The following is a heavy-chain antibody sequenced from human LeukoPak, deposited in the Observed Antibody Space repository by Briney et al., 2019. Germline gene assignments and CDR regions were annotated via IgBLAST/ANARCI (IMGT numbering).Heavy chain of an antibody. D-gene: IGHD2-2*01. CDR3: VREGVLASMGGPYNWFDP. J-gene: IGHJ5*02. Sequence: GESLKISCKGSGYRFTSYWIGWVRQMPGKGLEWMGIIYPGDSDTRYSPSFQGQVIISADKSIRTAYLQWSSLKASDTAMYYCVREGVLASMGGPYNWFDPWGPGTLVTVSS. CDR1: GYRFTSYW. CDR2: IYPGDSDT. V-gene: IGHV5-51*01.